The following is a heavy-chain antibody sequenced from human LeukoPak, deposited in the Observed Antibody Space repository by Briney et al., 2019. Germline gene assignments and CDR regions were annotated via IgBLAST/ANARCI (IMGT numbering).Heavy chain of an antibody. J-gene: IGHJ4*02. CDR2: VRFDGTNK. CDR3: AKGYCSGSCYNGLDY. V-gene: IGHV3-30*02. CDR1: GFTFSTYG. D-gene: IGHD2-15*01. Sequence: GGSLRLSCAASGFTFSTYGMHWVRQAPGKGLEWVAFVRFDGTNKYYADSVKGRFAISRDSSKNTLYLQMSSLRAEDTAVYYCAKGYCSGSCYNGLDYWGQGTLVTVSS.